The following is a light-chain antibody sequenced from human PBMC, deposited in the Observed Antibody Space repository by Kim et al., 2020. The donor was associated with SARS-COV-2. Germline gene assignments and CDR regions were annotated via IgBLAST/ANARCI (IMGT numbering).Light chain of an antibody. CDR1: DSNIGYNY. J-gene: IGLJ2*01. Sequence: GQRDTISCSGSDSNIGYNYVYWYQQLPGTAPKLLIYDNNKRPSEIPDRFSGSKSGTSATLGITGLQTGDEADYYCGTWDSSLTAVVFGGGTQLTVL. V-gene: IGLV1-51*01. CDR2: DNN. CDR3: GTWDSSLTAVV.